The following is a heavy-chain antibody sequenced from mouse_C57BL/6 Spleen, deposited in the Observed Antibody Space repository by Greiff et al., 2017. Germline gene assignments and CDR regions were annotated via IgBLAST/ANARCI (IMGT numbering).Heavy chain of an antibody. V-gene: IGHV1-64*01. J-gene: IGHJ4*01. Sequence: QVQLQQPGAELVKPGASVKLSCKASGYTFTSYWMHWVKQRPGQGLEWIGMIHPNSGSTYYNEKFKSQATLTVDKSSNTAYMQLSSLTSEDSAVYYCARVTTAGYAMDYWGQGTSVTVSS. CDR1: GYTFTSYW. D-gene: IGHD1-2*01. CDR2: IHPNSGST. CDR3: ARVTTAGYAMDY.